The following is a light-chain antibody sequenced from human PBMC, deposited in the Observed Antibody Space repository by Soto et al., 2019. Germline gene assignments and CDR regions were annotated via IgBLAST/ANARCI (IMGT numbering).Light chain of an antibody. Sequence: DIVMTQSPLSLPVTPGEPASISCRSSQSLLHSNGYNYLDWYLQKPGQSPQLLIYLGSNRASGVPDRFSGSGSGTDFTLKISRVEAEDVAVYYCMQALQTPHFGQGTRLEIK. CDR1: QSLLHSNGYNY. V-gene: IGKV2-28*01. CDR3: MQALQTPH. CDR2: LGS. J-gene: IGKJ5*01.